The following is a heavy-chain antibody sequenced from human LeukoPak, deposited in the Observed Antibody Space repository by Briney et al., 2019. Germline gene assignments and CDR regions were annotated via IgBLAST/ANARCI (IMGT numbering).Heavy chain of an antibody. D-gene: IGHD6-13*01. V-gene: IGHV4-39*01. CDR3: ARQGYSSSWYYFDY. CDR1: GGSISSSSYC. Sequence: PSETLSLTCTVSGGSISSSSYCWGWIRQPPGKGLEWIGSIYHSGSTYYNPSLKSRVTISVGTSNNQFSLKLSSVTAADTAVYYCARQGYSSSWYYFDYWGQGTLVTVSS. CDR2: IYHSGST. J-gene: IGHJ4*02.